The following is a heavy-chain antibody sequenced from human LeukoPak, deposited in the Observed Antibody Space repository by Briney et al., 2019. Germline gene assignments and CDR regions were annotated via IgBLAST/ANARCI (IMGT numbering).Heavy chain of an antibody. CDR1: GYTFTSYG. V-gene: IGHV1-18*01. CDR2: ISAYNGNT. D-gene: IGHD3-22*01. CDR3: ARGGRGGWYYDSSGYFNYFDY. J-gene: IGHJ4*02. Sequence: GASVKVSCKASGYTFTSYGISWVRQAPGQGLEWMGWISAYNGNTNYAQKLQGRVTMTTDTSTSTAYMELRSLRSDDTAVYYCARGGRGGWYYDSSGYFNYFDYWGQGTLVTVSS.